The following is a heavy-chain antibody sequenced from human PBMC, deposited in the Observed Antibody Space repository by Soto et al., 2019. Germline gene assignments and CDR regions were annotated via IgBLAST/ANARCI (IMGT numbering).Heavy chain of an antibody. D-gene: IGHD3-3*01. CDR2: MNPNSGNT. CDR3: AKSTTERRSVLGYDFWSGYYRYDMDV. CDR1: GYTFTSYD. V-gene: IGHV1-8*01. J-gene: IGHJ6*03. Sequence: ASVKVSCKASGYTFTSYDINWVRQATGQGLEWMGWMNPNSGNTGYAQEFQGRVTMTRNTSISTAYMELSSLRSEDTAVYYCAKSTTERRSVLGYDFWSGYYRYDMDVWGKGTTVTVSS.